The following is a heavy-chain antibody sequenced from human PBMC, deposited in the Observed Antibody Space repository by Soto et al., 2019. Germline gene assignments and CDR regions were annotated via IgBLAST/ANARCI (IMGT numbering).Heavy chain of an antibody. J-gene: IGHJ6*02. CDR1: GSTFSSDA. V-gene: IGHV3-30*04. D-gene: IGHD3-3*01. Sequence: QVQLVESGGGVVQPGRSLRLSCAASGSTFSSDAMHWVRQAPGKGLEWVAVIPYDGSYQYYADSVRGRFTVSRDNSKNMLYLQMNSLRADDTAVYYCARDVGTQLDFWSTSGMDVWGQGTTVTVSS. CDR2: IPYDGSYQ. CDR3: ARDVGTQLDFWSTSGMDV.